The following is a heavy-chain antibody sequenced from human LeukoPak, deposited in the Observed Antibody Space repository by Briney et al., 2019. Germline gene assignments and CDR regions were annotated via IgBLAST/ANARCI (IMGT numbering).Heavy chain of an antibody. CDR3: ARVVVPAAAGQSAYYYYMDV. D-gene: IGHD2-2*01. J-gene: IGHJ6*03. CDR1: GGFISSYY. V-gene: IGHV4-4*09. Sequence: SETLSLTCTVSGGFISSYYWSWVRQPPGKGLEWIGYIYTSGSTNYNPSLKSRVTISVDTSKNQFSLKLSSVTAADTAVYYCARVVVPAAAGQSAYYYYMDVWGKGTTVTVSS. CDR2: IYTSGST.